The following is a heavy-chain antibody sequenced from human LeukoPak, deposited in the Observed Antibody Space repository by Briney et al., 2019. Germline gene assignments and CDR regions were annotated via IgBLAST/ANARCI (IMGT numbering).Heavy chain of an antibody. CDR1: GGSFSGYY. J-gene: IGHJ1*01. D-gene: IGHD2-15*01. Sequence: PSETLSLTCAVYGGSFSGYYWSWIRQPPGKGLEWIGEINHSGSTNYNPSLKSRVTISVDTSKNQFSLKLSSVTAADTAVYYCASTFPYCSEDNCALGGQGTLVTVSS. V-gene: IGHV4-34*01. CDR2: INHSGST. CDR3: ASTFPYCSEDNCAL.